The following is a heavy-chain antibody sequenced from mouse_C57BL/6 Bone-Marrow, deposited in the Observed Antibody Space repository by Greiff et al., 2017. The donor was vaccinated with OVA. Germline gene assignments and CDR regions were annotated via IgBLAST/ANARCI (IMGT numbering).Heavy chain of an antibody. Sequence: VQLQQSGAELVRPGASVKLSCPASGFNIKDDYMHWVKQRPEQGLEWIGWIDPENGDTEYASKFQGKATITADTASNTSYLQLSSMTSEDTAVYYCTVYYYGVDYWGQGTTLTVSS. CDR2: IDPENGDT. CDR3: TVYYYGVDY. V-gene: IGHV14-4*01. J-gene: IGHJ2*01. CDR1: GFNIKDDY. D-gene: IGHD1-1*01.